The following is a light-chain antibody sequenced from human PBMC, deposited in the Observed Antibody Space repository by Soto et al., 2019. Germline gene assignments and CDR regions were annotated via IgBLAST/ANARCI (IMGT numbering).Light chain of an antibody. CDR2: SAS. CDR1: QSLNNN. J-gene: IGKJ4*01. CDR3: QHHHNWLLT. Sequence: EIVMTQSPATLSVSPGERVTLSCRASQSLNNNLAWYQQKPGQAPRLLIYSASTRATGIPARFSGSGSGTEFTLPISSLQSEDFAVYYCQHHHNWLLTFGGGTKVEIK. V-gene: IGKV3-15*01.